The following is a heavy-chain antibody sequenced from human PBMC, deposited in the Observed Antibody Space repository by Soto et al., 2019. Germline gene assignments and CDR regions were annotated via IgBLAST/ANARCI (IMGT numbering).Heavy chain of an antibody. Sequence: SVKVSCKASGGTFSSYAISWVRQAPGQGLEWMGGIIPIFGTANYAQKFQGRVTITADESTSTAYMELSSLRSEDTAVYYCASYPGSGSYYYYGMDVWGQGTTVTVSS. V-gene: IGHV1-69*13. CDR1: GGTFSSYA. J-gene: IGHJ6*02. CDR3: ASYPGSGSYYYYGMDV. D-gene: IGHD3-10*01. CDR2: IIPIFGTA.